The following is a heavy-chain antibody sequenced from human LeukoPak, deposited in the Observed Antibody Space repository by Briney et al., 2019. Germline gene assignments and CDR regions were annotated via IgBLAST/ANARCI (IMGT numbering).Heavy chain of an antibody. CDR1: GYTITSYY. D-gene: IGHD6-25*01. Sequence: ASVKVSCKASGYTITSYYMHWVRQAAGQGLEWMGIINPSGGSTSYAQKFQGRVTMTRDTSTSTVYMELSSLRSEDTAVYYCAREGRAACWFDPRGQGTLVTVSS. J-gene: IGHJ5*02. CDR3: AREGRAACWFDP. CDR2: INPSGGST. V-gene: IGHV1-46*01.